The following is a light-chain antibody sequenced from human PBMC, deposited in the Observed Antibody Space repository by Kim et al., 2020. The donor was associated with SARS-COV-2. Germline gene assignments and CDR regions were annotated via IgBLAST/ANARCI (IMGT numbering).Light chain of an antibody. CDR1: SLRRYY. CDR3: NSRDSSGNHPV. V-gene: IGLV3-19*01. Sequence: SSELTQDPAVSVALGQTVRITCQGDSLRRYYASWYQQKPGQAPVFVIYGKNNRPSGIPDRFSGSSSGNTASLTITGAQAEDEADYYCNSRDSSGNHPV. CDR2: GKN. J-gene: IGLJ7*01.